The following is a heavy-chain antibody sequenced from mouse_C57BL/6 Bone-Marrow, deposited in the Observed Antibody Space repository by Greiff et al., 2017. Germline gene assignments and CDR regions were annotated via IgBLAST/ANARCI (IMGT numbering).Heavy chain of an antibody. CDR1: GFTFSSYA. D-gene: IGHD2-5*01. Sequence: EVHLVESGGGLVKPGGSLKLSCAASGFTFSSYAMSWVRQTPEKRLEWVATISDGGSYTYYPDNVKGRFTISRDNAKNNLYLQMSHLKSEDTATYYCARPSYYSNWWVAWFAYWGQGTLVTVSA. CDR2: ISDGGSYT. J-gene: IGHJ3*01. CDR3: ARPSYYSNWWVAWFAY. V-gene: IGHV5-4*01.